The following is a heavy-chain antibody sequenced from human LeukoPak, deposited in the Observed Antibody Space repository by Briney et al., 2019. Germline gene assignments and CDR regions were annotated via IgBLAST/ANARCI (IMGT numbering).Heavy chain of an antibody. CDR2: ISWNSGNI. CDR1: GFTFSSYG. J-gene: IGHJ4*02. D-gene: IGHD5-12*01. CDR3: AKDSGYSGYEGGFDY. Sequence: GGSLRLSCAASGFTFSSYGMHWVRQAPGKGLEWVSGISWNSGNIGYADSVKGRFTISRDNAKNSLYLQMNSLRAEDTALYYCAKDSGYSGYEGGFDYWGQGTLVTVSS. V-gene: IGHV3-9*01.